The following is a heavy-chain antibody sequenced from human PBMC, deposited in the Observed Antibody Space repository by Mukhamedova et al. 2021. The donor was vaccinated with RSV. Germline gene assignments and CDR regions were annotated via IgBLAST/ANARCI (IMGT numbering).Heavy chain of an antibody. CDR2: IRYDANKK. CDR1: GFTFSSYG. D-gene: IGHD1-26*01. CDR3: VKNPKWEENYY. Sequence: GFTFSSYGMNWVRQAPGKGPEWVAFIRYDANKKYYADSVKGRFTISRDNSRKILYLQLTGLRGEATALYFCVKNPKWEENYY. J-gene: IGHJ6*01. V-gene: IGHV3-30*02.